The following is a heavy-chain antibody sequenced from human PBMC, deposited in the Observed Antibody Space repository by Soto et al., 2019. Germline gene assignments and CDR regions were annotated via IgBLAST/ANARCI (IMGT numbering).Heavy chain of an antibody. CDR1: GGSISSYY. CDR2: IYYSGST. CDR3: ARRYGGNLDY. Sequence: QVQLQESGPGLVKPSETLSLTCTVSGGSISSYYWSWIRQPPGKGLEWIGYIYYSGSTNSNPSLESRVTISVDTSKNQFSLKLSSVTAADTAVYYCARRYGGNLDYWGQGTLVTVSS. V-gene: IGHV4-59*08. J-gene: IGHJ4*02. D-gene: IGHD1-26*01.